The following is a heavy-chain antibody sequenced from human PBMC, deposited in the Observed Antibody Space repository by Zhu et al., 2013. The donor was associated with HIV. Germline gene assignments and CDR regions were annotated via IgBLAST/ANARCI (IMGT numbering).Heavy chain of an antibody. Sequence: QMQLVQSGPEVKKPGTSVKVSCKASGFTFTSSAVQWVRQARGQRLEWIGWIVVGSGNTNYAQKFQERVTITRDMSTSTAYMELSSLRSEDTAVYYCAAEVNDYVWGSYRFDYWGQGTLVTVSS. J-gene: IGHJ4*02. V-gene: IGHV1-58*01. D-gene: IGHD3-16*02. CDR3: AAEVNDYVWGSYRFDY. CDR2: IVVGSGNT. CDR1: GFTFTSSA.